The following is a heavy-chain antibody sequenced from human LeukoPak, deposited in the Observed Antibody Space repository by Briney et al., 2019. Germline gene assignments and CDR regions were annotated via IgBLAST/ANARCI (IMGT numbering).Heavy chain of an antibody. CDR1: GFTFSSYW. CDR3: ARDSHGYPLDY. Sequence: GGSLRLSCAASGFTFSSYWMHWVRHAPGRGLVWVSRINGDGTSTTYADSVKGRFTIFRDNAKNTLSLQMNSLRAEDTAVYYCARDSHGYPLDYWGQGTLVTASS. D-gene: IGHD5-18*01. V-gene: IGHV3-74*01. CDR2: INGDGTST. J-gene: IGHJ4*02.